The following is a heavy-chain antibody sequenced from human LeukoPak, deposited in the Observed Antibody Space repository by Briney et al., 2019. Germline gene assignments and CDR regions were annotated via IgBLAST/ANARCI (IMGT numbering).Heavy chain of an antibody. V-gene: IGHV3-23*01. CDR1: GFTFSSYA. Sequence: GGSLRLSCAASGFTFSSYAMSWVRRAPGKGLEWVSAISGSGGSTYYADSVKGRFTISRDNSKNTLYLQMNSLRAEDTAVYYCAKDRANDYSNYGGSYYFDYWGQGTLVTVSS. CDR3: AKDRANDYSNYGGSYYFDY. CDR2: ISGSGGST. J-gene: IGHJ4*02. D-gene: IGHD4-11*01.